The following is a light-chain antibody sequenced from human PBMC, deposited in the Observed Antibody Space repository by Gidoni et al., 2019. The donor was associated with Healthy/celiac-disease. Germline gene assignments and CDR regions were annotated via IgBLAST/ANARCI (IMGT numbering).Light chain of an antibody. J-gene: IGKJ5*01. CDR1: QSVSSSY. Sequence: EIVLTQSPGTLSLSPGERATLSCRVSQSVSSSYLAWYQQKPGQAPRLLIYGASSRATGTDFTLTISRLEPEDFAVYYCQQYGSSITFXXXTRLEIK. CDR2: GAS. V-gene: IGKV3-20*01. CDR3: QQYGSSIT.